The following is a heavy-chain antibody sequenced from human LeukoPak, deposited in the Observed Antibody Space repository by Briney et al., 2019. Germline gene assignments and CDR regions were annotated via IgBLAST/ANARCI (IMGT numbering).Heavy chain of an antibody. J-gene: IGHJ3*02. CDR1: GGTFSSYA. V-gene: IGHV1-69*13. D-gene: IGHD5-18*01. Sequence: SVKVSCKASGGTFSSYAISWVRQAPGQGLEWMGGIIPIFGTANYAQKFQGRVTITADESTNTAYMELSSLTYEDTAMYYCARDGDTAMVSFYDIWGQGTKATVSS. CDR3: ARDGDTAMVSFYDI. CDR2: IIPIFGTA.